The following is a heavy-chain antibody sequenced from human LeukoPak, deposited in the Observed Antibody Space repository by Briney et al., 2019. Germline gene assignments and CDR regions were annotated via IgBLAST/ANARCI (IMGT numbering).Heavy chain of an antibody. Sequence: ASVKVSCKASGYTFTSYYMHWVRQAPGQGLEWMGWINPNSGGTNYAQKFQGRVTMTRDTSISTAYMELSRLRSDDTAVYYCARVGQMYYDFWKYYFDYWGQGTLVTVSS. J-gene: IGHJ4*02. V-gene: IGHV1-2*02. CDR3: ARVGQMYYDFWKYYFDY. D-gene: IGHD3-3*01. CDR1: GYTFTSYY. CDR2: INPNSGGT.